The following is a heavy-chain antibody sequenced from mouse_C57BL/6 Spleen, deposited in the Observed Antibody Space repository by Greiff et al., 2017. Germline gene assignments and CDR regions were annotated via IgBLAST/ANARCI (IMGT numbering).Heavy chain of an antibody. Sequence: QVQLQQPGAELVRPGSSVKLSCKASGYTFTSYWMHWVKQRPIQGLEWIGNIDPSDSDTHYNQKFKDKATLTVDKSSSTAYMQLRSLTSEDSAVYYCARGGAMAYWGQGTSVTVSS. CDR1: GYTFTSYW. V-gene: IGHV1-52*01. CDR3: ARGGAMAY. CDR2: IDPSDSDT. J-gene: IGHJ4*01.